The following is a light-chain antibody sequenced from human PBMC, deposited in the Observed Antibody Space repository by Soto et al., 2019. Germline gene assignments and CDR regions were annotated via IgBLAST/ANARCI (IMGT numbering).Light chain of an antibody. Sequence: DIVMTQTPLSLTVALGQPASISCKSSQSLLHTDRNTYLSWLHQRPGQPLRLLIYRVSNRFSGVPDRFSGSGAGTDFTLRITRVEAEDVGIYYCMQGAPFPPYTFGQGTRLEIK. CDR2: RVS. CDR1: QSLLHTDRNTY. J-gene: IGKJ2*01. CDR3: MQGAPFPPYT. V-gene: IGKV2-24*01.